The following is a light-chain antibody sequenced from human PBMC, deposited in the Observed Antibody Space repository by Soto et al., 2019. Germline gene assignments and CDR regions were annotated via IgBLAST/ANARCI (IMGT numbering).Light chain of an antibody. CDR3: QQYAGSPRT. J-gene: IGKJ2*01. CDR2: GAS. Sequence: EIVLTQSPGSLSLSAGERATLSCRASQSVTSNYLAWYQQKPGQAPRLLIFGASIRDTGIPDRFSGSGSGTDFTLTISRLEPEDFAVYYCQQYAGSPRTFGQGTKLEIK. CDR1: QSVTSNY. V-gene: IGKV3-20*01.